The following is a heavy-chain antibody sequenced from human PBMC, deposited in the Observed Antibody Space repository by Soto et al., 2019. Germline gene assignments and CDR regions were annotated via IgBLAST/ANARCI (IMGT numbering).Heavy chain of an antibody. D-gene: IGHD4-4*01. CDR3: AKDSVFEYSFGQHGFDS. J-gene: IGHJ4*02. V-gene: IGHV3-30*18. CDR2: ITYDGSDT. Sequence: QEQLVASGGGVVQPGTSLRLSCGASGFSFSSYGMHWVRQAPGKGLEWVAFITYDGSDTYYVDSVKGRFTVSRHNSKNTLYLQMNSLKPEDTSIYYCAKDSVFEYSFGQHGFDSWGQGTLVTVSS. CDR1: GFSFSSYG.